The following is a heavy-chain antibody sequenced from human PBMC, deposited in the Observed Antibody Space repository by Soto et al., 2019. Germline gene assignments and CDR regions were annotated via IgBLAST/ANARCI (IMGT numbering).Heavy chain of an antibody. V-gene: IGHV4-59*01. D-gene: IGHD2-15*01. CDR2: MYSSGSS. Sequence: QVQLQESGPGLVKPSETLSLTCTVSGVSITSYKWTWIRQSPGQGLEWIAYMYSSGSSSYNPSLKSRATISMDTFRNQYSLQLNSATAADTAVYYCAREWSAFDYWGQGILVTVSS. J-gene: IGHJ4*02. CDR1: GVSITSYK. CDR3: AREWSAFDY.